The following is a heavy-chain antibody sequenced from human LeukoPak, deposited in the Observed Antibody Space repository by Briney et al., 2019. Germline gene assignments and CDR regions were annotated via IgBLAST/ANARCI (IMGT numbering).Heavy chain of an antibody. J-gene: IGHJ6*02. CDR2: IILIFGTA. D-gene: IGHD1-26*01. CDR1: GGTFSSYA. CDR3: ARDFRWELHSYGMDV. V-gene: IGHV1-69*13. Sequence: ASVKVSCKASGGTFSSYAISWVRQAPGQGLEWMGGIILIFGTANYAQKFQGRVTITADESTSTAYMELSSLRSEDTAVYYCARDFRWELHSYGMDVWGQGTTVTVSS.